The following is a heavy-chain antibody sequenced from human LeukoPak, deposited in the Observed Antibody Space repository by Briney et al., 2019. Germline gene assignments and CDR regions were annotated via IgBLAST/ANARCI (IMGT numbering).Heavy chain of an antibody. CDR3: ARARGVLSGYGYYYYMDV. CDR2: ITPIFGST. V-gene: IGHV1-69*06. Sequence: SVKVSCKASGGSLSSYAINWVRQAPGQGLEWMGGITPIFGSTNFAQKFQGRVTITADKSTSTAYMELSSLRSEDTAVYYCARARGVLSGYGYYYYMDVWGKGTTVTISS. D-gene: IGHD5-12*01. CDR1: GGSLSSYA. J-gene: IGHJ6*03.